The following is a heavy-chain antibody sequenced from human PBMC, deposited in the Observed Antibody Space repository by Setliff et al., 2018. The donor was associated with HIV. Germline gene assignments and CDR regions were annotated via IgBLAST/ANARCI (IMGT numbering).Heavy chain of an antibody. V-gene: IGHV3-23*01. CDR3: ARNYYDSSGSYYFDY. CDR1: GFTFSSYA. D-gene: IGHD3-22*01. J-gene: IGHJ4*02. Sequence: PGGSLRLSCAASGFTFSSYAMSWVRQAPGKGLEWVSAISGSGDSTFYADSLKGRFTISRDNSKNTLYLQMNSLRAEDTAVYYCARNYYDSSGSYYFDYWGQGTLVTVSS. CDR2: ISGSGDST.